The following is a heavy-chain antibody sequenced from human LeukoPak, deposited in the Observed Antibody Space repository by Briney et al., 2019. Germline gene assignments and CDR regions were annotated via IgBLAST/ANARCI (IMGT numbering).Heavy chain of an antibody. Sequence: QPGGSLRLSCAASGLTFSSYSMNRVRQAPGKGLEWVSYISSSSSTIYYADSVKGRFTISRDNAKNSLYLQMNSLRAEDTAVYYCASLRRTSSDAFDIWGQGTMVTVSS. CDR2: ISSSSSTI. V-gene: IGHV3-48*01. J-gene: IGHJ3*02. CDR1: GLTFSSYS. CDR3: ASLRRTSSDAFDI.